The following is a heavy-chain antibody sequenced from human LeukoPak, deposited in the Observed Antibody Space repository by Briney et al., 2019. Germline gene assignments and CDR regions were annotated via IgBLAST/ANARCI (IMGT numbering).Heavy chain of an antibody. V-gene: IGHV4-39*01. Sequence: SETLSLTCTVSGGSISSNSYYWGWIRQPPGKGLEWIGSIYYSGSTYYNPSLKSRVTISVDTSKNQFSLKLSSVTAADTAVYYCARHCKASEVAGTVSGPDPWGQGTLVTVSS. D-gene: IGHD6-19*01. J-gene: IGHJ5*02. CDR2: IYYSGST. CDR1: GGSISSNSYY. CDR3: ARHCKASEVAGTVSGPDP.